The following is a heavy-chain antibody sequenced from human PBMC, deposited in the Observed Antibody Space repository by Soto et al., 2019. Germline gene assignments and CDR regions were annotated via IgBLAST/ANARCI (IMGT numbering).Heavy chain of an antibody. CDR1: GFTFSSYA. CDR2: ISGSGGST. D-gene: IGHD3-9*01. CDR3: AKDQWVYYDILTGYYSPSPHFDY. Sequence: GGSLRLSCAASGFTFSSYAMSWVRQAPGKGLEWVSAISGSGGSTYYADSVKGRFTISRDNSKNTLYLQMNSLRAEDTAVYYCAKDQWVYYDILTGYYSPSPHFDYWGQGTLVTVSS. V-gene: IGHV3-23*01. J-gene: IGHJ4*02.